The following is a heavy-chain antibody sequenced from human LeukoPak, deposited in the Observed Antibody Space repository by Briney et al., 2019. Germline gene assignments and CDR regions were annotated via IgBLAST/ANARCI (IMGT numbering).Heavy chain of an antibody. V-gene: IGHV1-69*05. J-gene: IGHJ3*02. D-gene: IGHD6-13*01. CDR3: ARELGIAERAFDI. CDR2: IIPTFGTA. CDR1: GGTFSSYA. Sequence: GSSVKVSCKASGGTFSSYAISWVRQAPGQGLEWMGRIIPTFGTANYARKFQGRVTITTDESTSTAYMELSSLRSEDTAVYYCARELGIAERAFDIWGQGTMVTVSS.